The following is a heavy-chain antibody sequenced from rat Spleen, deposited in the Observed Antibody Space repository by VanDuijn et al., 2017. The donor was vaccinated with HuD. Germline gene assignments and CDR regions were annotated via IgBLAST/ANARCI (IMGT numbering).Heavy chain of an antibody. V-gene: IGHV3-1*01. J-gene: IGHJ2*01. CDR3: ARYRDTYGHVGIFDY. CDR2: INYSGFT. D-gene: IGHD2-5*01. Sequence: EVQLQESGPGLVKPSQSLSLTCSVTDYSITSDYWGWVRKFPGNKMEWIGHINYSGFTSYNPSLKARISITRDLSKNQFFLQLNSVSTEDTAIYYCARYRDTYGHVGIFDYWGQGVRVTVSP. CDR1: DYSITSDY.